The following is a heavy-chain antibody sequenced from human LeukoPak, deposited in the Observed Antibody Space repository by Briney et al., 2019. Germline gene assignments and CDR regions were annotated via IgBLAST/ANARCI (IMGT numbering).Heavy chain of an antibody. CDR3: ARVGGMTTINNAAFDI. CDR2: LYHSGST. Sequence: SETLSLTCNVSGGSINSDYWNWIRQPPGKGLEWIGYLYHSGSTNYNPSLKSRVTISIDKSKKQFSLKLISVTAADTAVYYCARVGGMTTINNAAFDIWGQGTMVTVSS. J-gene: IGHJ3*02. D-gene: IGHD5-24*01. CDR1: GGSINSDY. V-gene: IGHV4-59*01.